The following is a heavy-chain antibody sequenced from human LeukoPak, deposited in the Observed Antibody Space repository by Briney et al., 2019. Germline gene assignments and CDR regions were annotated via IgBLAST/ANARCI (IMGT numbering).Heavy chain of an antibody. CDR1: GGTFSSYA. CDR2: IIPLFGTT. D-gene: IGHD3-22*01. Sequence: SEKVSCKASGGTFSSYAISWVRQAPGQGLEWRGGIIPLFGTTNYAQKFQGRVTITADESTSTAYMELSSLRSEDTAVYYCARGYYYDSSGYRYYYGMDVWGQGTTVTVPS. J-gene: IGHJ6*02. CDR3: ARGYYYDSSGYRYYYGMDV. V-gene: IGHV1-69*13.